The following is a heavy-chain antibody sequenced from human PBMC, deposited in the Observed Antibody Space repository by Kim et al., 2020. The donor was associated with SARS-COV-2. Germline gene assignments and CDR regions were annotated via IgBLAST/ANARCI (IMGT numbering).Heavy chain of an antibody. CDR3: ARDRLLVVRGVPDY. Sequence: ASVKVSCKASGYSFSNYYVHWMRQAPGQGLEWMGIINPSGGTTSYPQKFRSRVTMTTDASTSTVYMEMSSLRSEDTAMYYCARDRLLVVRGVPDYWGQGTLVTVSS. CDR2: INPSGGTT. D-gene: IGHD3-10*01. V-gene: IGHV1-46*01. J-gene: IGHJ4*02. CDR1: GYSFSNYY.